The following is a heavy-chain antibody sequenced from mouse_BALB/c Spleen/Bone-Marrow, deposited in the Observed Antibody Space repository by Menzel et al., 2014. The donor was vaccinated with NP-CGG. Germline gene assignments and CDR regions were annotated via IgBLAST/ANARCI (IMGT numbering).Heavy chain of an antibody. J-gene: IGHJ1*01. D-gene: IGHD1-1*01. Sequence: EVQLVESGGGLVQPGGSLKLSCAASGFDFSRFWMSWVRQAQGKGLEWIGEINPDSSTLNYTPSLKDKFIISRDNAKNTLYLQMSKVNSEDTALYYCARLNYYGNLFIWGAGTTVTVSS. V-gene: IGHV4-1*02. CDR1: GFDFSRFW. CDR2: INPDSSTL. CDR3: ARLNYYGNLFI.